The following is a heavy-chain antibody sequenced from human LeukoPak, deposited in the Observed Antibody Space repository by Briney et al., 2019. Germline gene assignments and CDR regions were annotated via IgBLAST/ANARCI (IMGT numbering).Heavy chain of an antibody. D-gene: IGHD6-13*01. CDR2: IRSKAYGGTT. J-gene: IGHJ4*02. CDR3: TSTKEYSSSWFDFDY. V-gene: IGHV3-49*04. Sequence: GGSLRLSCTASGFTFGDYAMSWVRQAPGKGLEWVGFIRSKAYGGTTEYAASVKGRFTISRDDSKSIAYLQMNSLKAEDTAVYHCTSTKEYSSSWFDFDYWGQGTLVTVSS. CDR1: GFTFGDYA.